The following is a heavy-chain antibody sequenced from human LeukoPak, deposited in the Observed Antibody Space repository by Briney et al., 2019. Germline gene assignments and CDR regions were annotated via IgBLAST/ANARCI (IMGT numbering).Heavy chain of an antibody. CDR3: ARQRFLEWLPIKGAFDI. V-gene: IGHV4-39*01. CDR1: GGSISSSSYY. CDR2: IYYSGST. Sequence: PSETLSLTCTVSGGSISSSSYYWGWIRQPPGKGLEWIGSIYYSGSTYYNPSLKSRVTISVDTSKNQFSLKLSSVTAADTAVYYCARQRFLEWLPIKGAFDIWGQGTMVTVSS. J-gene: IGHJ3*02. D-gene: IGHD3-3*01.